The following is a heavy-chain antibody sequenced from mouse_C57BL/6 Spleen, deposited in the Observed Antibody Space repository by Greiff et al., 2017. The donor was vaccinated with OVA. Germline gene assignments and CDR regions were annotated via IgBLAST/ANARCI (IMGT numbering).Heavy chain of an antibody. CDR2: IDPEAGDT. D-gene: IGHD2-10*01. CDR3: TTPTTGPYWYFDV. Sequence: DVKLQESGAELVRPGASVTLSCTASGFNITDYYMHWVKQRPEQGLEWIGRIDPEAGDTAYAPKFQGKATMTADTSSNTAYLQLSSLTSEDTAVYYCTTPTTGPYWYFDVWGTGTTVTVSS. CDR1: GFNITDYY. J-gene: IGHJ1*03. V-gene: IGHV14-1*01.